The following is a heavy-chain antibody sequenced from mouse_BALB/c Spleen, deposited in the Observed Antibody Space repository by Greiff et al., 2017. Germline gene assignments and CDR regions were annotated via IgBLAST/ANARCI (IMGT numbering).Heavy chain of an antibody. Sequence: EVMLVESGGGLVQPGGSLSLSCATSGFPFTDYYMSWVRQPPGKALEWLGFIRNKANGYTTEYSASVKCRFTISRDNSKSILYLQMNTLRAEDSATYYCARVTGTYAMDDWGQGTAGTGSA. D-gene: IGHD4-1*01. J-gene: IGHJ4*01. V-gene: IGHV7-3*02. CDR1: GFPFTDYY. CDR2: IRNKANGYTT. CDR3: ARVTGTYAMDD.